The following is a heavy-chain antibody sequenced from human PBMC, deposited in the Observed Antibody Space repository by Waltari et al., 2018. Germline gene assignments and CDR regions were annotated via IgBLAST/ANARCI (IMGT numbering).Heavy chain of an antibody. D-gene: IGHD2-15*01. V-gene: IGHV1-69*08. J-gene: IGHJ3*02. CDR2: ISPIFGTA. CDR3: ARGDGLPLRAFDI. CDR1: GGTFSSYA. Sequence: QVQLVQSGAEVKKPGSSVKVSCKASGGTFSSYAISWVRQAPGQGLEWMGRISPIFGTANYAQKFQGRVTCTADKSTITAYMELSSLRSEDTAVYYCARGDGLPLRAFDIWGQGTMVTVSS.